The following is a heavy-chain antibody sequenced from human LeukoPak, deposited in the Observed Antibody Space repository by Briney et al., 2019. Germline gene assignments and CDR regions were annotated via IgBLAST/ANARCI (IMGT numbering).Heavy chain of an antibody. Sequence: PGGSLRLSCAASGFTFSNAWMSWVRQAPGKGLEWVGRIKSKTDGGTTDYAAPVKGRFTISRDDSKNTLYLQMNSLKTEDTAVYYCTTDISGYYYGSGSYVVDYWGQGTLVTVSS. V-gene: IGHV3-15*01. CDR2: IKSKTDGGTT. CDR1: GFTFSNAW. J-gene: IGHJ4*02. CDR3: TTDISGYYYGSGSYVVDY. D-gene: IGHD3-10*01.